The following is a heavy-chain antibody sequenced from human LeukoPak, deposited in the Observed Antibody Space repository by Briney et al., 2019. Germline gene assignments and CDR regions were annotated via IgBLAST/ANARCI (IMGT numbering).Heavy chain of an antibody. Sequence: ASVKVSCKASGYTLTSYGISWVRQAPGQGLEWMGWISAYNGNTNYAQKLQGRVTMTTDTSTSTAYMELRSLRSDDTDVYYCARVYILEWLLLVNWFDPWGQGTLVTVSS. CDR1: GYTLTSYG. CDR3: ARVYILEWLLLVNWFDP. CDR2: ISAYNGNT. V-gene: IGHV1-18*01. J-gene: IGHJ5*02. D-gene: IGHD3-3*01.